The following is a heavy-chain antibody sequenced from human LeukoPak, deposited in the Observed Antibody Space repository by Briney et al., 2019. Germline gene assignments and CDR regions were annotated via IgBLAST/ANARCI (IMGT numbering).Heavy chain of an antibody. J-gene: IGHJ6*02. CDR2: IYYSGST. CDR1: GGSISSYY. Sequence: SETLSLTCTVSGGSISSYYWSWIRQSPGKGLEWVGYIYYSGSTNYNPSLKSRVTISVDTSKNHFSLKLSSVTAADTAVYYCARWTTVVTPRYYYGMDVWGQGTTVTVSS. CDR3: ARWTTVVTPRYYYGMDV. D-gene: IGHD4-23*01. V-gene: IGHV4-59*01.